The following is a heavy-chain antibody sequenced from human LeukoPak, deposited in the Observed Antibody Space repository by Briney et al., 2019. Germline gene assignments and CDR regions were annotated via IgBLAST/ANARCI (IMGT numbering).Heavy chain of an antibody. CDR2: IYSGGST. D-gene: IGHD3-3*01. CDR3: AKPPAYDFWSGYYADY. V-gene: IGHV3-53*01. J-gene: IGHJ4*02. Sequence: PGGSLRLSCAASGFTVRSNYMSWVRQAPGKGLEWVSVIYSGGSTYYADSVKGRFTISRDNSKNTLYLQMNSLRAEDTAVYYCAKPPAYDFWSGYYADYWGQGTLVTVSS. CDR1: GFTVRSNY.